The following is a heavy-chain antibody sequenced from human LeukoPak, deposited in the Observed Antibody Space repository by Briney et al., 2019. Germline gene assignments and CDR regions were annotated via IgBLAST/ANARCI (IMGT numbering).Heavy chain of an antibody. D-gene: IGHD3-10*01. CDR1: GGTFSSYA. V-gene: IGHV1-69*05. CDR3: AKAVVVRGYFDY. Sequence: SVKVSCKASGGTFSSYAISWVRQAPGQGLEWMGGIIPIFGTANYAQKFQGRVTITTDESTSTAYMELNSLRAEDTAVYYCAKAVVVRGYFDYWGQGTLVTVSS. CDR2: IIPIFGTA. J-gene: IGHJ4*02.